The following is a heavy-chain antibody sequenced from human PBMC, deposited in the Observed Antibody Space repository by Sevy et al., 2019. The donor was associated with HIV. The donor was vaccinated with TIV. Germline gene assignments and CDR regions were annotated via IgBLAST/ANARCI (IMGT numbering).Heavy chain of an antibody. CDR2: INTKVAVP. CDR3: ASNYGDYPDYYFDS. CDR1: GYAFSNYG. D-gene: IGHD4-17*01. J-gene: IGHJ4*02. Sequence: ASVKVSCKASGYAFSNYGLHWLRQATGQGLEWMGRINTKVAVPTYAQGFTGRFVFSLDTSVSTAYLQINGLRSEDTAVYFCASNYGDYPDYYFDSWGQGSLVTVSS. V-gene: IGHV7-4-1*02.